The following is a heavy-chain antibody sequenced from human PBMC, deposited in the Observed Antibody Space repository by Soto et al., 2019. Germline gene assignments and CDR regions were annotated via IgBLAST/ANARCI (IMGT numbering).Heavy chain of an antibody. CDR1: GYSVSNYW. Sequence: PGESLKISCKGSGYSVSNYWIGWVRQMPGKGLEWMGIIYPDDSNTKYSPSFKGQVTISADKSINTAYLQWSSLKAPDTAMYYCAREYYGSGDYWGQGTLVTVSS. D-gene: IGHD3-10*01. CDR3: AREYYGSGDY. CDR2: IYPDDSNT. V-gene: IGHV5-51*01. J-gene: IGHJ4*02.